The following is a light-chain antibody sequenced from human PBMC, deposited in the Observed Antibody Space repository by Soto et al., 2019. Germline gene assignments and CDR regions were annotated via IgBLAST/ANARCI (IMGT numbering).Light chain of an antibody. Sequence: EIVLTPSPATLPFPPGERASLPCRSSHSVTSYLAWYQQRPGQAPRLLIYDASRRATGIPARFSGSGSGADFTLTISTLEPEDFAVYYCQQRSSWPITFGQGTRLEI. CDR2: DAS. V-gene: IGKV3-11*01. CDR1: HSVTSY. J-gene: IGKJ5*01. CDR3: QQRSSWPIT.